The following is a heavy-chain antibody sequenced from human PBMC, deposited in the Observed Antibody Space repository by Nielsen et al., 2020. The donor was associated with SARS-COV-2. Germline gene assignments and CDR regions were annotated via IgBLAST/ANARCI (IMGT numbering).Heavy chain of an antibody. J-gene: IGHJ4*02. CDR3: ARHAPGYYDY. CDR2: IYYSGST. Sequence: RQAPGKGLEGIGYIYYSGSTSYNPARKRRVTISVDTSKNQFSLKLSSLTAADTAVYHCARHAPGYYDYWGQGTLVTVSS. V-gene: IGHV4-59*08.